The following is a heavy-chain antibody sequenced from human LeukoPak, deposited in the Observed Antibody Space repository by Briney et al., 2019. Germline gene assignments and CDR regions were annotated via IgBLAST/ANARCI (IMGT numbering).Heavy chain of an antibody. Sequence: GRSLRLSCAASGFTFSSYAMHWVRQAPGKGLEWVAVISYDGSNKYYADSVKGRFTISRDNAKNSLYLQMNSLRAEDTAVYYCARAHTPTIIVVVPAAIGYWGQGTLVTVSS. D-gene: IGHD2-2*02. CDR3: ARAHTPTIIVVVPAAIGY. J-gene: IGHJ4*02. V-gene: IGHV3-30-3*01. CDR2: ISYDGSNK. CDR1: GFTFSSYA.